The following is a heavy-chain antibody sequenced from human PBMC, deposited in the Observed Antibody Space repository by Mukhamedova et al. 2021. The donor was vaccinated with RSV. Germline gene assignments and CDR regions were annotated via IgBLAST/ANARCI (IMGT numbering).Heavy chain of an antibody. J-gene: IGHJ4*02. V-gene: IGHV4-34*01. CDR2: INHSGST. CDR3: ARGRVWYSSSWYGGYYFDY. Sequence: ELEWIGEINHSGSTNYNPSLKSRVTISVDTSKNQFSLKLSSVTAADTAVYYCARGRVWYSSSWYGGYYFDYLGQG. D-gene: IGHD6-13*01.